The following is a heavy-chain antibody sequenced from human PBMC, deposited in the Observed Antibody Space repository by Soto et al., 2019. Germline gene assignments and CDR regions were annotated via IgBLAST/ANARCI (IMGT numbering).Heavy chain of an antibody. D-gene: IGHD6-13*01. CDR2: INWNSGSI. V-gene: IGHV3-9*01. Sequence: EVQLVESGGGLVQPGRSLRLSCAASGFTFDDYAMHWVRQVPGKGLEWVSGINWNSGSIGYADSVKGRFAISRDNAKNSLHLQMNSVRAEDTDFYYCVKDESINWYSGHFRHWGQGTLVTVSS. J-gene: IGHJ1*01. CDR1: GFTFDDYA. CDR3: VKDESINWYSGHFRH.